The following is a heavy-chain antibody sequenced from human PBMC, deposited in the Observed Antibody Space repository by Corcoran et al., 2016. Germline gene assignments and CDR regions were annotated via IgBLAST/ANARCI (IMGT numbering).Heavy chain of an antibody. D-gene: IGHD6-19*01. CDR2: INAGNGRT. V-gene: IGHV1-3*01. CDR3: ARGRWSSASVLYFLDY. CDR1: GYTFTDDA. Sequence: QVHLVQSGAGVKTPAATVKVSCNASGYTFTDDAVRGVSRAPGQRLVWWAWINAGNGRTKYSQKFQDRVTISRDTSENTAYMELSRLSSEDTAVYYCARGRWSSASVLYFLDYWGQGTLVTVSS. J-gene: IGHJ4*02.